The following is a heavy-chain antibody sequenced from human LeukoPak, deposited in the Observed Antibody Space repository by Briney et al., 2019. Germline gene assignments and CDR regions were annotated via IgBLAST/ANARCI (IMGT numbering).Heavy chain of an antibody. CDR1: GGSVSSGSYY. V-gene: IGHV4-61*01. J-gene: IGHJ4*02. D-gene: IGHD4-23*01. Sequence: SETLSLTCTVSGGSVSSGSYYWSWIRQPPGTGLEWIGYIYYSGSTNYNPSLKSRVTISVDTSKNQFSLKLSSVTAADTAVYYCARDLLNEGNHLDYWGQGTLVTVSS. CDR3: ARDLLNEGNHLDY. CDR2: IYYSGST.